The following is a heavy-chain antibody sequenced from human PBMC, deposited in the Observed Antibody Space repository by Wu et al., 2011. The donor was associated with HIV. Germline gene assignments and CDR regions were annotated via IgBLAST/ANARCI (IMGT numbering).Heavy chain of an antibody. CDR1: GGSFNNYA. CDR3: ASPRTLYTSTAYYFTFDF. J-gene: IGHJ4*02. Sequence: QVQLVQSGAELKKPGSSVRVSCKTSGGSFNNYAINWVRQAPGQGLEWIGGIIPVFGTVNYAPEFQGRLTITTDESTSTAYMELSSLTSGDTAIYYCASPRTLYTSTAYYFTFDFWGQGTLVTVSS. V-gene: IGHV1-69*05. D-gene: IGHD3-22*01. CDR2: IIPVFGTV.